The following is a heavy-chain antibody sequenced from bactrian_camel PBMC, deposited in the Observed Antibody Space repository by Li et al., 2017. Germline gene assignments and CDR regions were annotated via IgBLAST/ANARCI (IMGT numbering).Heavy chain of an antibody. CDR1: GVMTRLYC. V-gene: IGHV3S54*01. D-gene: IGHD5*01. Sequence: QVQLVESGGGSVQAGGSLRLSCAASGVMTRLYCMAWFRQSPGLEREEVARVAASDGRTRYADSVKGRFSISADNAKSTLYLRMNSLKTEDSPMYYCAGDLGDCGLGTSDWRYWGQGTQVTVS. CDR2: VAASDGRT. CDR3: AGDLGDCGLGTSDWRY. J-gene: IGHJ4*01.